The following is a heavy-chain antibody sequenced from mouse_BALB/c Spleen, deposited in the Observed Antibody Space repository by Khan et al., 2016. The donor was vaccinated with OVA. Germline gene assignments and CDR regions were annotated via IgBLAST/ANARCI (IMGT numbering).Heavy chain of an antibody. J-gene: IGHJ3*01. V-gene: IGHV1-77*01. CDR1: GYTFTDFY. CDR3: ARRNYFGYTFAY. D-gene: IGHD1-2*01. Sequence: VQLQESGAELARPGASVKLSCKASGYTFTDFYINWVKQRPGQGLEWIGEISPGSGDTFYNERFKDKATLTADKSSNTAYMQLSSLTSEASAVYFCARRNYFGYTFAYWGQGTLVTVSA. CDR2: ISPGSGDT.